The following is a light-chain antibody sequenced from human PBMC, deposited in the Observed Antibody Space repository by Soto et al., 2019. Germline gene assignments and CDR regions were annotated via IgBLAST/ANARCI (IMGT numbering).Light chain of an antibody. CDR1: NTDLGVYGY. V-gene: IGLV2-14*01. CDR3: FSKISGFVYG. J-gene: IGLJ1*01. Sequence: QSALTQPPSASGSPGQSITISCSGPNTDLGVYGYVSWYQHHPGKAPKLLIYDVNNRPSGISDRFSGSKSGDTASLTISGLQAEDEADYFCFSKISGFVYGFGTGTKLTVL. CDR2: DVN.